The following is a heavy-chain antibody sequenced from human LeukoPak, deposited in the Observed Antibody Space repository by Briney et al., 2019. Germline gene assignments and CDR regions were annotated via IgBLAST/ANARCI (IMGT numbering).Heavy chain of an antibody. CDR2: IIPIFGTA. J-gene: IGHJ4*02. Sequence: SVKVSCKASGGTFSSYAISWVRQAPGQGLEWMGGIIPIFGTANYAQKFQGRVTITADESTSTAYMELSSLRSEDTAVYYCARDPEDHDYGGYFDYWGQGTPVTVSS. D-gene: IGHD4-23*01. CDR1: GGTFSSYA. CDR3: ARDPEDHDYGGYFDY. V-gene: IGHV1-69*13.